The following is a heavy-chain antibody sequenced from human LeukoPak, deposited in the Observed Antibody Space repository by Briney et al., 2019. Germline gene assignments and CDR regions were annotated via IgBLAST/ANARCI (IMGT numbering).Heavy chain of an antibody. CDR2: ISAYNGNT. CDR3: ARGTAKYYYDSSGYCYEV. V-gene: IGHV1-18*01. J-gene: IGHJ4*02. CDR1: GYTFTSYG. D-gene: IGHD3-22*01. Sequence: ASVKVSCKASGYTFTSYGISWVRQAPGQGLEWMGWISAYNGNTNYAQKLQGRVTMTTDTSTSTAYMELSSLRSEDTAVYYCARGTAKYYYDSSGYCYEVWGQGTLVTVSS.